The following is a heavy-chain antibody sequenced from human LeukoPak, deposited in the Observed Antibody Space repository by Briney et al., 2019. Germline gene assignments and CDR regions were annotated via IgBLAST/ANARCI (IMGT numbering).Heavy chain of an antibody. CDR2: INHSGST. Sequence: SETLSLTCAVYGGSFSGYYWSWIRQPPGKGLEGIGEINHSGSTNYNPSLKSRVTISVDTSKNQFSLKLSSVTAADTAVYYCARGPQARGYYYGSGSYLGYHYWGQGTLVTVSS. CDR1: GGSFSGYY. V-gene: IGHV4-34*01. D-gene: IGHD3-10*01. J-gene: IGHJ4*02. CDR3: ARGPQARGYYYGSGSYLGYHY.